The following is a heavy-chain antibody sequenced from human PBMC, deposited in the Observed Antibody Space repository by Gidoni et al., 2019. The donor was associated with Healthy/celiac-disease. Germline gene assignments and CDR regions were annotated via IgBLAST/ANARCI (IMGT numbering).Heavy chain of an antibody. V-gene: IGHV4-34*01. J-gene: IGHJ4*02. Sequence: QVQLQQSGAGPSKPSETLSLTCAVYGGSFSGYYWSWIRQHPGKGLEWIGEIKHSGSTNYNPTLKSRVTISVDTSKNQFSLKLSSVTAADTAGYYCARGGEDYYGSGSFVDYWGQGTLVTVSS. CDR3: ARGGEDYYGSGSFVDY. CDR1: GGSFSGYY. CDR2: IKHSGST. D-gene: IGHD3-10*01.